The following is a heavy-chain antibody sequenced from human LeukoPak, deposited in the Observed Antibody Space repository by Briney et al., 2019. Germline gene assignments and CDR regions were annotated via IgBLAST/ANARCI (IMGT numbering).Heavy chain of an antibody. CDR3: AARKARGVWFYLDY. V-gene: IGHV3-23*01. D-gene: IGHD3-10*01. CDR2: ISGSGGST. J-gene: IGHJ4*02. CDR1: GFTFSSYA. Sequence: PGGSLRLSCAASGFTFSSYAMSWVRQAPGKGLEWVSAISGSGGSTYYADSVKGRFAISTDNSKNTLYLQMNSLRVEDTAVYFCAARKARGVWFYLDYWGQGTLVTVSS.